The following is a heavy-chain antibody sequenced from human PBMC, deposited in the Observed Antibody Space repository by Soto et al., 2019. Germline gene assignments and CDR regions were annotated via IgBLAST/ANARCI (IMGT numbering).Heavy chain of an antibody. J-gene: IGHJ6*02. V-gene: IGHV1-46*01. CDR2: INPSSGST. Sequence: ASVKVSCKASGYTFTSYYMHWVRQAPGQGLEWMGIINPSSGSTSYAQKFHGRVTMTRDTSTSTVYMELSSLRSEETAVYYCARDHDGNYYDSSGYPDGMDVWGQGTTVTV. CDR1: GYTFTSYY. D-gene: IGHD3-22*01. CDR3: ARDHDGNYYDSSGYPDGMDV.